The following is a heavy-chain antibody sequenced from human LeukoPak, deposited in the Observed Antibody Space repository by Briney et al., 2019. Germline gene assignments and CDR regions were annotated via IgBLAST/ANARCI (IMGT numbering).Heavy chain of an antibody. CDR3: AKDPDIVVMEYYFDY. D-gene: IGHD2-8*01. Sequence: PGGSLRLSCAASGFTFSSYGMQWVRQAPGKGLEWVAFIRYDGSNKYYADSVKGRFTISRDNSKNTLYLQMNSLRAEDTAVYYCAKDPDIVVMEYYFDYWGQGTLVTVSS. V-gene: IGHV3-30*02. CDR2: IRYDGSNK. CDR1: GFTFSSYG. J-gene: IGHJ4*02.